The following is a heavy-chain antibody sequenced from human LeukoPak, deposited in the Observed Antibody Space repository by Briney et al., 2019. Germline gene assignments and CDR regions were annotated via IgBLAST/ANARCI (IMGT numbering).Heavy chain of an antibody. J-gene: IGHJ4*02. D-gene: IGHD7-27*01. CDR1: GFTFSSHW. V-gene: IGHV3-74*01. CDR3: ARDLNWGASDY. CDR2: INGDGSSI. Sequence: GGSLRLSCAASGFTFSSHWMYWVRQAPGKGLVWVLRINGDGSSIAYADSVKGRFAISRDNTKNTLYLQMNSLRAEDTAVYYCARDLNWGASDYWGQGTLVTVSS.